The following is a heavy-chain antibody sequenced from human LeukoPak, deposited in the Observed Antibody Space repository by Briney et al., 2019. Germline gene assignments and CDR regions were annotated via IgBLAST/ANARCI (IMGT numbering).Heavy chain of an antibody. CDR3: AKDSGSYAFDY. D-gene: IGHD1-26*01. CDR1: GFTFRSYG. CDR2: ISYDGSNK. V-gene: IGHV3-30*18. J-gene: IGHJ4*02. Sequence: PGRSLRLSCAASGFTFRSYGMHWVRQAPGKGLEWVAVISYDGSNKYYADSVKGRFTISRDNSKNTLYLQMNSLRAEDTAVYYCAKDSGSYAFDYWGQGTLVTVSS.